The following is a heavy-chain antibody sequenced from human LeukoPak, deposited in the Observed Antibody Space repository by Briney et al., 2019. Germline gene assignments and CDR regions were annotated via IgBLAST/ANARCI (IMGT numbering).Heavy chain of an antibody. D-gene: IGHD4-17*01. CDR1: GFTFSSYG. V-gene: IGHV3-30*18. CDR2: ISYDGSNK. Sequence: PGGSLRLSCAASGFTFSSYGMHWVRQALGKGLEWVAVISYDGSNKYYADSVKGRFTISRDNSKNTLYLQMNSLRAEDTAVYYCAKSRWPTVTSYYFDYWGQGTLVTVSS. J-gene: IGHJ4*02. CDR3: AKSRWPTVTSYYFDY.